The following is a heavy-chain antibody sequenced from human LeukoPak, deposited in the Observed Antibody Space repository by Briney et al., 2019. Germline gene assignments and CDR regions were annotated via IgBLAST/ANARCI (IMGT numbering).Heavy chain of an antibody. D-gene: IGHD6-13*01. J-gene: IGHJ4*02. CDR1: GYTFTTYW. CDR3: ARAPRDSSTMLDY. V-gene: IGHV1-46*01. CDR2: INPSDGST. Sequence: GTSVKVSCKASGYTFTTYWIQWVRQPPGQGLEWVALINPSDGSTTYAHKFQGRVTMTRDTSTSTVYMDLSRLTSEDTAVYYCARAPRDSSTMLDYWGQGTLVTVSS.